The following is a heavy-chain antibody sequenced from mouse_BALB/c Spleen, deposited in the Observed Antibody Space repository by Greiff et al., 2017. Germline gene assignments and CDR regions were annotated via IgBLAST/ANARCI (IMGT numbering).Heavy chain of an antibody. CDR3: ARHDYDGFAY. D-gene: IGHD2-4*01. CDR2: ICSDGST. J-gene: IGHJ3*01. V-gene: IGHV2-6-2*01. CDR1: GFSLTSYG. Sequence: VKLQESGPDLVAPSQSLSITCTVSGFSLTSYGVHWVRQPPGKGLEWLVVICSDGSTTYNSALKSRLSISKDNSKSQVFLKMNSLQTDDTAMYYCARHDYDGFAYWGQGTLVTVSA.